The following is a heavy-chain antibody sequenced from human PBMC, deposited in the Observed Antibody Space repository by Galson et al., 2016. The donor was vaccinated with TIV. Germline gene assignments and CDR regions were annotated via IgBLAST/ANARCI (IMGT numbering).Heavy chain of an antibody. CDR3: AKDGRTDFLDLEY. V-gene: IGHV3-30*02. J-gene: IGHJ4*02. D-gene: IGHD1-1*01. Sequence: WVRHAPGKGLEWLAFIRYDATKPYYAESVKGRFTISRDQSRSALYLQMNALRADDTAMYYCAKDGRTDFLDLEYWGQGTLVTVSS. CDR2: IRYDATKP.